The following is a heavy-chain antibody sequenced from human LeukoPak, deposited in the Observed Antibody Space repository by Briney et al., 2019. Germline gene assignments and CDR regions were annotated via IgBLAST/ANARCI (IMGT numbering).Heavy chain of an antibody. CDR1: GYTFTGYY. CDR2: INPNSGGT. Sequence: ASVKVSCKASGYTFTGYYMHWVRQAPGQGLEWMGWINPNSGGTNYAQKFQGRVTTTRDTSISTAYMELSRLRSDDTAAYYCARDFQGYYGSGSYSLPPFDYWGQGTLVTVSS. D-gene: IGHD3-10*01. J-gene: IGHJ4*02. V-gene: IGHV1-2*02. CDR3: ARDFQGYYGSGSYSLPPFDY.